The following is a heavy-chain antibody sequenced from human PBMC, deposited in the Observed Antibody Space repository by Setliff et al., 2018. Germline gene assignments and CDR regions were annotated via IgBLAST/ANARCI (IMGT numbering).Heavy chain of an antibody. V-gene: IGHV4-39*01. CDR1: GGSISSGSYY. CDR3: ARHLLVQGTYHFDY. CDR2: MYYSWST. Sequence: KASETLSLTCSVSGGSISSGSYYWGWIRQSPGKGLEWIGSMYYSWSTYYNPSLKGRVTLSVDTTKNQFSLKLTSMTAADTAVYFCARHLLVQGTYHFDYWGQGSPVTVSS. D-gene: IGHD3-10*01. J-gene: IGHJ4*02.